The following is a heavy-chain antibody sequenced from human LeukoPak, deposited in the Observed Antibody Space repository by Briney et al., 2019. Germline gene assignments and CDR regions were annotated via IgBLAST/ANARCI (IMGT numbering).Heavy chain of an antibody. J-gene: IGHJ5*02. CDR1: GYSISSGYY. V-gene: IGHV4-38-2*02. Sequence: SEALSLTCTVSGYSISSGYYWVWIRQPPGKGLEWIGSIYHSGTTYYNPSLKSRVTISVDTSKNQFSLKLSSVTAADTAMYYCARDRNSGWSTPFDPWGQGTLVTVSS. D-gene: IGHD6-19*01. CDR3: ARDRNSGWSTPFDP. CDR2: IYHSGTT.